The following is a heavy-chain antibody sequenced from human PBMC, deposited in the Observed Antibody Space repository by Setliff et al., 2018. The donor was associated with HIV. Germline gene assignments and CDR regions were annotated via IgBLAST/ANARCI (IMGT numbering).Heavy chain of an antibody. J-gene: IGHJ5*01. V-gene: IGHV4-59*11. CDR3: ARDFEASYCGGDCYSGWFDS. Sequence: SETLSLTCTVSGGSIRSHYWNWIRQSPGKGLEWIGYIHYRGSTNYNPSLKSRVIISVDMSKNQFSLKLTSVTAAETAVYYCARDFEASYCGGDCYSGWFDSWGQGILVTVSS. CDR2: IHYRGST. CDR1: GGSIRSHY. D-gene: IGHD2-21*01.